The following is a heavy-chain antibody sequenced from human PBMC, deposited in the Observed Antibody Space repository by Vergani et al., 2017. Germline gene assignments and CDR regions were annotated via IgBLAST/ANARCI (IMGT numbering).Heavy chain of an antibody. CDR3: ARGPRGNSDWYYYGMDV. J-gene: IGHJ6*02. Sequence: QVQLVQSGAEVKKPGSSVKVSCKASGGTFSSYTISWVRQAPGQGLEWMGRIIPILGIANYAQKFQGRVTITADKSTSTAYMELSSLRSDDTAVYYCARGPRGNSDWYYYGMDVWGQGTMVTVSS. V-gene: IGHV1-69*02. CDR2: IIPILGIA. D-gene: IGHD4-23*01. CDR1: GGTFSSYT.